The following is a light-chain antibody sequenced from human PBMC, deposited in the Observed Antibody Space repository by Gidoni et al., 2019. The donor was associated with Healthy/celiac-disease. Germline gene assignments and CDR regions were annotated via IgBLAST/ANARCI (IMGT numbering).Light chain of an antibody. CDR2: EVS. Sequence: VSGSPGQSITISCTGTSSDVGSYNLVSWYQQHPGKAPKLMIYEVSKRPSGVANRFSGSKSGNTASLTISGLQAEDEADYYCCSYAGSSTYVVFGGGTKLTVL. V-gene: IGLV2-23*02. J-gene: IGLJ2*01. CDR1: SSDVGSYNL. CDR3: CSYAGSSTYVV.